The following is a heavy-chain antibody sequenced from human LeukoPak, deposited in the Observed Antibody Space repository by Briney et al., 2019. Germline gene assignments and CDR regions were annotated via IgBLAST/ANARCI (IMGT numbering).Heavy chain of an antibody. D-gene: IGHD6-13*01. CDR1: GFTFNIYE. Sequence: GGSLRLSCAASGFTFNIYEMNWVRQAPGKGLEWISYISNSGSAMSYADSVKGRFTISRDNTKNSPYLQMNSLRTEDTAVYYCARIARHLAAANDYWGQGTVVTVSS. CDR3: ARIARHLAAANDY. J-gene: IGHJ4*02. CDR2: ISNSGSAM. V-gene: IGHV3-48*03.